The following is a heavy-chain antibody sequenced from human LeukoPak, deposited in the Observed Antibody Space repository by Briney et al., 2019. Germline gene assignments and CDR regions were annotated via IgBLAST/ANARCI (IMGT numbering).Heavy chain of an antibody. CDR3: ARDGPPYYYYYMDV. J-gene: IGHJ6*03. CDR1: GFTLSSYW. CDR2: IKQDGSEK. Sequence: GGSLRLSCAASGFTLSSYWMSWVRQAPGKGLEWVAEIKQDGSEKYYVDSVKGRFTISRDNAKKSLYLQMNSLRVEDTAVYYCARDGPPYYYYYMDVWGKGTTVTVS. V-gene: IGHV3-7*01. D-gene: IGHD3/OR15-3a*01.